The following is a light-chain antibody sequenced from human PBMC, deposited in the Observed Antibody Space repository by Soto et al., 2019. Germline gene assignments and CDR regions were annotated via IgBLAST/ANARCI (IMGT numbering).Light chain of an antibody. CDR1: QSISSN. V-gene: IGKV3-15*01. CDR3: QQYSSWPPYT. Sequence: EIVMTQSPATLSVSPGERATLSCRASQSISSNLAWYQQKPGQAPRLLIYGASTRATEIPDRFSGSGSGTEFTLTISSLQSEDCAIYYCQQYSSWPPYTFGQGTKLEIK. J-gene: IGKJ2*01. CDR2: GAS.